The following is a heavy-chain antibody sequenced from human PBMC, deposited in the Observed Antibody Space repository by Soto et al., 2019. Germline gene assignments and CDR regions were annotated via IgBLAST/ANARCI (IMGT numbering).Heavy chain of an antibody. Sequence: PSETLSLTCTVSGGSISSYYWSWIRQPPGKGLEWFGYIYYSGRTKYNPSLKSRVTISVDTSKNQFSLKLSSVTAADTAVYYCARDGGGIAVAGTGYYYGMDVWGQGTTVTVSS. CDR1: GGSISSYY. D-gene: IGHD6-19*01. J-gene: IGHJ6*02. V-gene: IGHV4-59*01. CDR3: ARDGGGIAVAGTGYYYGMDV. CDR2: IYYSGRT.